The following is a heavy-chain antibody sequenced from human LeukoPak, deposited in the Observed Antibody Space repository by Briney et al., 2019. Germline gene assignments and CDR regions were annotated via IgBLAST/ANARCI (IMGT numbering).Heavy chain of an antibody. CDR2: ISYDGSNK. D-gene: IGHD1-26*01. CDR3: AKSGSYFSRSGGGIDY. CDR1: GFTFSGYG. V-gene: IGHV3-30*18. J-gene: IGHJ4*02. Sequence: GGSLRLSCAASGFTFSGYGMHWVRQAPGKGLEWVAVISYDGSNKYYADSVKGRFTVSRDNSKNTLYLQMNSLRAEDTAVYYCAKSGSYFSRSGGGIDYWGQGTLVTVSS.